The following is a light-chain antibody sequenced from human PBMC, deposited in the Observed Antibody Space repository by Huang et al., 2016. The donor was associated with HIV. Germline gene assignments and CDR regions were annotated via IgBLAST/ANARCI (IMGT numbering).Light chain of an antibody. CDR2: WAS. J-gene: IGKJ2*01. Sequence: DIVMTQSPDSLAVSLGERATINCKSSQSLLYSSNNKNDLAWDQQKPGQPPKLLIYWASTRESGVPDRFTGSGSGTVFTLTISSLQAEDVAVYYCQQYYNTPLTFGQGTKLEIK. V-gene: IGKV4-1*01. CDR3: QQYYNTPLT. CDR1: QSLLYSSNNKND.